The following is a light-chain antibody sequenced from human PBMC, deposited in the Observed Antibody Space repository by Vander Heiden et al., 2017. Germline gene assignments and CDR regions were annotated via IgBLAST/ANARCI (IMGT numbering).Light chain of an antibody. CDR2: LGS. CDR1: QSLLHSSGNNY. CDR3: MQAIRTLYT. Sequence: IVQTQPPLSLLVTSGEPSASACRSSQSLLHSSGNNYLDWYLQKPGQSPQRLIYLGSSRASGVPDRFSGSGSGTEFTLKISRVEAEDVGVYYCMQAIRTLYTFGGGTKLEIK. V-gene: IGKV2-28*01. J-gene: IGKJ2*01.